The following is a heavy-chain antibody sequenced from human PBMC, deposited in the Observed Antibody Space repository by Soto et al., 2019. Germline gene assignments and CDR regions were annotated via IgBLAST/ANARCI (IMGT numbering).Heavy chain of an antibody. CDR2: IKSKTDGGTT. CDR3: TTEFDRLELRKEDFDY. CDR1: GFTFSNAW. Sequence: GGSLRLSCAASGFTFSNAWMSWVRQAPGKGLEWVGRIKSKTDGGTTDYAAPVKGRFTISRDDSKNTLYLQMNSLKTEDTAVYYCTTEFDRLELRKEDFDYWGQGTLVTVSS. D-gene: IGHD1-7*01. V-gene: IGHV3-15*01. J-gene: IGHJ4*02.